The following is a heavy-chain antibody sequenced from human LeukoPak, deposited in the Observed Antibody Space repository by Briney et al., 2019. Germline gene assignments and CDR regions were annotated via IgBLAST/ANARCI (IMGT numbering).Heavy chain of an antibody. Sequence: SQTLSLTFAISGDSVSSNSVTWNWIRQSPSRGLKWLGRTYYRSTWYNDYAVSVRGRITVNPDTSKNQFSLHLNSVTPEDTAVYYCARRLTQYDCFDPWGQGILVTVSS. J-gene: IGHJ5*02. D-gene: IGHD2-2*01. V-gene: IGHV6-1*01. CDR2: TYYRSTWYN. CDR3: ARRLTQYDCFDP. CDR1: GDSVSSNSVT.